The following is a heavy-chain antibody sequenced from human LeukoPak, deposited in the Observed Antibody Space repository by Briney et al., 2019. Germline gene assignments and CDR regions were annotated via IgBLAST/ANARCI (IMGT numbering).Heavy chain of an antibody. CDR2: INPSGGST. J-gene: IGHJ4*02. CDR3: AREYYYDSSGSDDY. V-gene: IGHV1-46*01. D-gene: IGHD3-22*01. CDR1: GYTFTSYH. Sequence: ASVKVSCKASGYTFTSYHMHWVRQAPGQGLEWMGIINPSGGSTNYAQKFQGRVTMTRDTSISTAYMELSRLRSDDTAVYYCAREYYYDSSGSDDYWGQGTLVTVSS.